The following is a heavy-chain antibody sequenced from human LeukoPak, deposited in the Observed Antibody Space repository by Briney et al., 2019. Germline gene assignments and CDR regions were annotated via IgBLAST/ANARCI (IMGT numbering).Heavy chain of an antibody. CDR3: AKNGDRGAYCSGGTCYPYYYYYMDV. D-gene: IGHD2-15*01. CDR1: GFTFSEYY. Sequence: GGSLRLSCAASGFTFSEYYMSWIRQAPGKGLEWVSAISSTGGTTYYADSVKGHFTISRDNSKNTVYLQMNSLSAEDTAVYYCAKNGDRGAYCSGGTCYPYYYYYMDVWGKGTTVTISS. V-gene: IGHV3-23*01. J-gene: IGHJ6*03. CDR2: ISSTGGTT.